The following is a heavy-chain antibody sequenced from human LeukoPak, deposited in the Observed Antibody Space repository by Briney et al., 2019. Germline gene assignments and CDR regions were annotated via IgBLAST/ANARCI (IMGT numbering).Heavy chain of an antibody. J-gene: IGHJ4*02. CDR1: DYSISSGYY. Sequence: SETLSLTCTVSDYSISSGYYWGWIRQPPGKGLDWIGNIYHSGSTYYNPSLKSRVTISVDTSKNQFSLKLSSVTAADTAVYYCARGIQLWSDFDYWGQGTLVTVSS. CDR3: ARGIQLWSDFDY. CDR2: IYHSGST. D-gene: IGHD5-18*01. V-gene: IGHV4-38-2*02.